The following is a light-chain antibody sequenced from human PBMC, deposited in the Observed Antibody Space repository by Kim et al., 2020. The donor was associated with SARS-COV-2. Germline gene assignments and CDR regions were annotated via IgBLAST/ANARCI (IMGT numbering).Light chain of an antibody. Sequence: SSELTQDPAVSVALGQTVRISCLGDSPRDYYASWYQQKSGHAPILVIYGENNRPSGISDRFSGSSSGNTASLSISGAQVEDEADYYCNSRDSSDDQLVFG. CDR3: NSRDSSDDQLV. CDR2: GEN. CDR1: SPRDYY. J-gene: IGLJ2*01. V-gene: IGLV3-19*01.